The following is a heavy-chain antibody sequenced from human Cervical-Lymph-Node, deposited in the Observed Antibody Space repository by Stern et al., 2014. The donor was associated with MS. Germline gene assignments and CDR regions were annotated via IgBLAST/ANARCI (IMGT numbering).Heavy chain of an antibody. CDR3: ARDTSSPERSDW. Sequence: EVQLVESGGGVIQPGGSLRLSCTASGFTVRRDYMTWVLQAPGKGLGWVSLITNVGSTFYTDSVKGRFTISRDDSKNTVYLHMTSLRAEDTAMYYCARDTSSPERSDWWGQGTLVTVSS. CDR1: GFTVRRDY. D-gene: IGHD1-1*01. CDR2: ITNVGST. V-gene: IGHV3-53*01. J-gene: IGHJ4*02.